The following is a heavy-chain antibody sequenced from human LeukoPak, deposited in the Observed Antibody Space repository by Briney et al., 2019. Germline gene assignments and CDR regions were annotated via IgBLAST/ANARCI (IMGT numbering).Heavy chain of an antibody. Sequence: SETLSPTCSVSGYSISSGYYWGWIRQPPGKGLEWIGSTSYNGGTYYNPSLKSRVTISVDTSKNHFSLKVSSVTAADTAVYYCAREDSGLGEYWGQGTLVTVSS. CDR2: TSYNGGT. CDR3: AREDSGLGEY. V-gene: IGHV4-38-2*02. J-gene: IGHJ4*02. CDR1: GYSISSGYY.